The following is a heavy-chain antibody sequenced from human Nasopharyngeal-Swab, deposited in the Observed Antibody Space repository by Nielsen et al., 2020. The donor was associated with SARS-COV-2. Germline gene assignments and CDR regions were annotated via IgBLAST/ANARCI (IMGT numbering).Heavy chain of an antibody. V-gene: IGHV3-23*01. J-gene: IGHJ4*02. CDR3: AGGLTGYRSTQQ. Sequence: GESLKISCAASGFTFSSYAMSWVRQAPGKGLEWVSAISGSGGSTYYADSVKGRFTISRDNSKNTLYLQMNSLRAEDTAVYYCAGGLTGYRSTQQWGQGTLVTVSS. D-gene: IGHD3-9*01. CDR2: ISGSGGST. CDR1: GFTFSSYA.